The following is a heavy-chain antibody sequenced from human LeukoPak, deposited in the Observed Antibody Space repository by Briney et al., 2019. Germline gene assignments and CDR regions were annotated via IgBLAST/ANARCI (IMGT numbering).Heavy chain of an antibody. Sequence: SETLSLTCTVSGYSISRGYSWGWIRQPPGKGLEWIGNIYHSGSTNYSPSLKSRVTISVDTSKNQFSLKLSSVTAADTAVYFCAREDYYNSGGYYLDYWGQGTLVTVSS. CDR2: IYHSGST. V-gene: IGHV4-38-2*02. CDR1: GYSISRGYS. J-gene: IGHJ4*02. CDR3: AREDYYNSGGYYLDY. D-gene: IGHD3-22*01.